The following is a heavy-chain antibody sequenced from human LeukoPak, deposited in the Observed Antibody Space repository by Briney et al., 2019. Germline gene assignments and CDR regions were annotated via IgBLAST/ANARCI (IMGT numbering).Heavy chain of an antibody. Sequence: GASVKVSCKASGYTFTSYGITWVRQAPGQGLEWMGWISAYNGNTNYAQKLQGRVTMSRDTSTSTVYMELSNLRSEDTAVYYCASWPGEAHNSLWSGPFDHWGQGTLVTVSS. CDR1: GYTFTSYG. D-gene: IGHD3-3*01. V-gene: IGHV1-18*01. J-gene: IGHJ4*02. CDR3: ASWPGEAHNSLWSGPFDH. CDR2: ISAYNGNT.